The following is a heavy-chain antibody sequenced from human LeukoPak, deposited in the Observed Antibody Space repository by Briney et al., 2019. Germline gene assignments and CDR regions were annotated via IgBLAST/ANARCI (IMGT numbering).Heavy chain of an antibody. D-gene: IGHD5-12*01. Sequence: PGRSLRLSCAASGFTFSNYGMHWVRQAPGKGLQWVAVIWYDGSNEYYTGSVNGRFTTSRDNAHNTLYLQMNSLRAEDTAVYYCARVLGGYSGYGDYWGQGTLVTVSS. V-gene: IGHV3-33*01. J-gene: IGHJ4*02. CDR1: GFTFSNYG. CDR2: IWYDGSNE. CDR3: ARVLGGYSGYGDY.